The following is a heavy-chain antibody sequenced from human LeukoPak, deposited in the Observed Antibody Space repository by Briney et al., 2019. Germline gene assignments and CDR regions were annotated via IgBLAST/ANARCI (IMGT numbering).Heavy chain of an antibody. J-gene: IGHJ4*02. CDR1: GGTFSSYA. D-gene: IGHD2-21*02. CDR2: IIPIFGTA. V-gene: IGHV1-69*01. CDR3: ATPPQDCGGDCYLYYFDY. Sequence: GSSVKVSCKASGGTFSSYAISWVRQAPGQGLEWMGGIIPIFGTANYAQKFQGRVTITADESTSTAYMELSGLRSEDTAVYYCATPPQDCGGDCYLYYFDYWGQGTLVTVSS.